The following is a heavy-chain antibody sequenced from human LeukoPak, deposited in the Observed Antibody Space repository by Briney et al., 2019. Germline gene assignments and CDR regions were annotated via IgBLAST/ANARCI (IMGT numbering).Heavy chain of an antibody. Sequence: GGSLRLSCVGSGFTFSSYWMSWVRQAPGKGLEWVANIKQDGSEKYYVDSVKGRFTISRDNAKNSLYLQMDSLRAEDTALYHCARNNGMDVWGQGTTVIVSS. CDR3: ARNNGMDV. CDR2: IKQDGSEK. V-gene: IGHV3-7*03. J-gene: IGHJ6*02. CDR1: GFTFSSYW.